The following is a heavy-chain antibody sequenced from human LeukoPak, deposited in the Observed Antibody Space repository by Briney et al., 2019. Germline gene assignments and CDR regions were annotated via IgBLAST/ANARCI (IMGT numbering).Heavy chain of an antibody. J-gene: IGHJ6*03. CDR2: ISSSSSYI. V-gene: IGHV3-21*01. Sequence: GGSLRLSCAASGFTFSSYSMNWVRQAPGKGLEWVSSISSSSSYIYYADSVKGRFTISRDNAKNSLYLQMNSLRAEDTAVYYCARGNLARTYYYYMDVWGKGTTVTVSS. CDR1: GFTFSSYS. CDR3: ARGNLARTYYYYMDV.